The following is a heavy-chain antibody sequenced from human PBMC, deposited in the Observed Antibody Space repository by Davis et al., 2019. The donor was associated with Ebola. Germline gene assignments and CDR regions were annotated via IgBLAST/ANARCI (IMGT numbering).Heavy chain of an antibody. J-gene: IGHJ5*02. Sequence: SETLSLTCAVYGGSFSGYYWSWIRQPPGKELEWIGEINHSGSTNYNPSLKSRVTISVDTSKNQFSLKLSSVTAADTAVYYCARGLGIGSWFDPWGQGTLVTVSS. CDR1: GGSFSGYY. V-gene: IGHV4-34*01. CDR3: ARGLGIGSWFDP. CDR2: INHSGST. D-gene: IGHD1-26*01.